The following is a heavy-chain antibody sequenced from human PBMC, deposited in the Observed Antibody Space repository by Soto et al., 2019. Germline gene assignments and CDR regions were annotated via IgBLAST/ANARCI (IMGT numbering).Heavy chain of an antibody. V-gene: IGHV1-69*13. D-gene: IGHD3-22*01. J-gene: IGHJ4*02. CDR2: IIPIFGTA. Sequence: SVKVSCKASGGTFSSYAISWVRQAPGQGLEWMGGIIPIFGTANYAQKFQGRVTITADESTSTAYMELSSLRSEDTAVYYCAGSRYYYDSSGSRFDYWGQGTLVTVSS. CDR1: GGTFSSYA. CDR3: AGSRYYYDSSGSRFDY.